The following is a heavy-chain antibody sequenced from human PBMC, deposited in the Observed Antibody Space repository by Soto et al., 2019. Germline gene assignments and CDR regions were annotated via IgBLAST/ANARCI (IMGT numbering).Heavy chain of an antibody. CDR2: IKQDGSEK. D-gene: IGHD6-19*01. V-gene: IGHV3-7*04. CDR3: ARDAVDFYFDY. J-gene: IGHJ4*02. Sequence: EVQLVESGGGLVQPGGSLRLSCAASGFTFSSYWMSWVRQAPGKGLEWVANIKQDGSEKYYVDSVKGRFTISRDNAKNSLYLQLNSLRAEDTAVYYSARDAVDFYFDYWGQGTLVTVSS. CDR1: GFTFSSYW.